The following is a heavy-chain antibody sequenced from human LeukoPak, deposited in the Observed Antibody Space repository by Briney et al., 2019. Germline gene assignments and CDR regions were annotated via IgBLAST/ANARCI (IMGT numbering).Heavy chain of an antibody. D-gene: IGHD3-16*01. J-gene: IGHJ3*02. CDR1: GYSFTRYA. CDR2: INAGNGNT. CDR3: ARGEIVITFGSSRPGDAYI. V-gene: IGHV1-3*01. Sequence: GASVKISCKAFGYSFTRYAMHWVPQAPGQRLEWMGWINAGNGNTKYSQKFQGRVTITRDTSASTVYMELSSLRSEDTAVYYCARGEIVITFGSSRPGDAYIWGQGTMVTVSS.